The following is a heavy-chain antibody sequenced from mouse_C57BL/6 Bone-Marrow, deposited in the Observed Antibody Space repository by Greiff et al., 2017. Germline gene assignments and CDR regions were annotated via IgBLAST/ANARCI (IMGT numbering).Heavy chain of an antibody. CDR2: ISSGSSTI. D-gene: IGHD1-1*01. Sequence: EVQVVESGGGLVKPGGSLKLSCAASGFTFSDYGMHWVRQAPEKGLEWVAYISSGSSTIYYADTVKGRFTISRDNAKNTLFLQMTSLRSEDTAMYYCAKTDGSSYGYFDVWGTGTTVTVSS. CDR1: GFTFSDYG. V-gene: IGHV5-17*01. CDR3: AKTDGSSYGYFDV. J-gene: IGHJ1*03.